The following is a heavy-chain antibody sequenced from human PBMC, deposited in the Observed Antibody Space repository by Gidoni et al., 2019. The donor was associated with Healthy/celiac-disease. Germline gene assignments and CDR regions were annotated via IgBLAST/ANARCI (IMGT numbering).Heavy chain of an antibody. CDR2: IWYDGSNK. D-gene: IGHD3-22*01. V-gene: IGHV3-33*01. J-gene: IGHJ4*02. CDR1: GFTFSSYG. CDR3: ARVSDSSGYYYAFGY. Sequence: QVQLVESGGGVVQPGRSLRLSCAASGFTFSSYGMHWVRQAPGKGLEWVAVIWYDGSNKYYADSVKGRFTISRDNSKNTLYLQMNSLRAEDTAVYYCARVSDSSGYYYAFGYWGQGTLVTVSS.